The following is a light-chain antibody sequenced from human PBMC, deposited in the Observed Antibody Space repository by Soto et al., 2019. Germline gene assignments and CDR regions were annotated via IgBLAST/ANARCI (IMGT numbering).Light chain of an antibody. CDR2: LGS. CDR1: QSLLNSNGYNY. Sequence: DIVMTQSPLSLRVTPGEPASIACRSPQSLLNSNGYNYLDWYLQKQGQSPQLLISLGSNRASGVPDRFSGSGSGTDCTLKISRVEGEDVSVYYCMQALQSPITFGQGTRLEIK. J-gene: IGKJ5*01. CDR3: MQALQSPIT. V-gene: IGKV2-28*01.